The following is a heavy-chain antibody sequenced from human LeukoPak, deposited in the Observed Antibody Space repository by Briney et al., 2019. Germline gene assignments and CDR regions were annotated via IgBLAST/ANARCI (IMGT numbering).Heavy chain of an antibody. CDR1: GFTFSSYS. Sequence: PGGSLRLSCAASGFTFSSYSMNWVRQAPGRGLEWVSSISSSSSYIYYADSVKGRFTISRDNAKNSLYLQMNSLRAEDTAVYYCARLSGITMIVVFISDAFDIWGQGTMVTVSS. V-gene: IGHV3-21*01. CDR2: ISSSSSYI. D-gene: IGHD3-22*01. CDR3: ARLSGITMIVVFISDAFDI. J-gene: IGHJ3*02.